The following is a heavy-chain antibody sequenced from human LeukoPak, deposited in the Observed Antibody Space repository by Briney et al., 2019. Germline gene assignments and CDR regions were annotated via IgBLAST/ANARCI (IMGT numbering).Heavy chain of an antibody. D-gene: IGHD6-19*01. V-gene: IGHV3-53*01. Sequence: PGGSLRLSCAVSGFFVSTDHMSWVRQAPGKGLEWVSVIYSGGSTNYADSVKGRFTISRDNVKNTLYLQMNSLRAEDTAVYYCARALAGTNDHWGQGTLVTVSS. CDR2: IYSGGST. CDR3: ARALAGTNDH. J-gene: IGHJ4*02. CDR1: GFFVSTDH.